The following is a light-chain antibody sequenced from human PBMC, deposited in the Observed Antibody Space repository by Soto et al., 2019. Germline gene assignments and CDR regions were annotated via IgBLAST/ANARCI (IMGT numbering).Light chain of an antibody. CDR2: GVS. CDR1: SSDVGGYDY. J-gene: IGLJ2*01. CDR3: NSYICVSSPVV. Sequence: QSALTQPASLSGSPGQSITISCTGTSSDVGGYDYVSWYQQHPGKAPKLMIYGVSNRPSGVSYRFSGSKSGNTASLTISGLQAEDEGDYYCNSYICVSSPVVFGGGTQLTVL. V-gene: IGLV2-14*01.